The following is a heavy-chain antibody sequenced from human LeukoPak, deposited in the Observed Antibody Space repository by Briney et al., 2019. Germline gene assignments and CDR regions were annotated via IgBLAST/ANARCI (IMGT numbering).Heavy chain of an antibody. CDR1: GDSFSGYY. CDR2: VNDRGNT. D-gene: IGHD2-15*01. J-gene: IGHJ4*02. V-gene: IGHV4-34*01. Sequence: SETLSRTCAVYGDSFSGYYGTWIRQPPGKGLEWIGEVNDRGNTNYNPSLKSRVTILVATSKNQFSLKLTSVTAADTAIYYCATRRGGPYPYYFDFWDQGALVTVSS. CDR3: ATRRGGPYPYYFDF.